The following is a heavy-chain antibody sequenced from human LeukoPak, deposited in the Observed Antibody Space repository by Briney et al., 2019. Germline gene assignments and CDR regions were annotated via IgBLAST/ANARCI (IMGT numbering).Heavy chain of an antibody. Sequence: SETLSLTCTVSGGSITNNYWAWIRQPPGKGLEWIGYTHDSGNSNYNPSLRSRVTISIDTSKNQFSLKLTSVTAADTAVYYCARDRAAAPADYWGQGTLVTVSS. CDR2: THDSGNS. V-gene: IGHV4-59*13. D-gene: IGHD6-13*01. J-gene: IGHJ4*02. CDR3: ARDRAAAPADY. CDR1: GGSITNNY.